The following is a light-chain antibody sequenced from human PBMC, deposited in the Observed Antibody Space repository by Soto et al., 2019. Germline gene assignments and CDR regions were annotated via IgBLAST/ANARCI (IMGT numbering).Light chain of an antibody. V-gene: IGKV3-11*01. CDR2: GAS. Sequence: EIVLTQSPATLSLSPGEGAALSCRASQSVSRFLAWYQQKPGQAPRLLIYGASNRATGIPTRFSGSGSGTDFTLTISSLEAEDVALYYCHQRSTWPLTVGGGTKVEIK. CDR1: QSVSRF. CDR3: HQRSTWPLT. J-gene: IGKJ4*01.